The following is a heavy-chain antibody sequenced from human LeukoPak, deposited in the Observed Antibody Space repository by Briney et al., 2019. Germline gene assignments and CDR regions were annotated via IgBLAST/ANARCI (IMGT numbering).Heavy chain of an antibody. CDR1: GGSISSGTYY. D-gene: IGHD4-17*01. CDR2: IYYSGST. Sequence: NPSETLSLTCTVSGGSISSGTYYWSWIRQHPGKGLEWIGYIYYSGSTYYNPSLKSRLTISVDTSKNQFSLKLGSVTAADTAVYYCPRVNGDYAEAWGQGALVTVSS. J-gene: IGHJ4*02. CDR3: PRVNGDYAEA. V-gene: IGHV4-31*03.